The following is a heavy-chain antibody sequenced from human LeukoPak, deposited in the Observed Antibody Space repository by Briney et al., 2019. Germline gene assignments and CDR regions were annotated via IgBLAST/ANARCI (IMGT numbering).Heavy chain of an antibody. CDR1: GFTFSNYA. CDR3: AKWGDYDVLNGYSVSDY. Sequence: PGASLRLSCAASGFTFSNYAMSWVRQAPGKGLEWVSAITGSGGNTYYADSVKGRFTISRDNSKNTVFLQMNSLRAEDTAVYYCAKWGDYDVLNGYSVSDYWGQGTLDTVSS. CDR2: ITGSGGNT. J-gene: IGHJ4*02. V-gene: IGHV3-23*01. D-gene: IGHD3-9*01.